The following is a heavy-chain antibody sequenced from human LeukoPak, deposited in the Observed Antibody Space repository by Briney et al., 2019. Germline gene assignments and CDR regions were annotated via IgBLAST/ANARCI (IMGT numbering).Heavy chain of an antibody. V-gene: IGHV3-13*01. CDR2: IGTAGAT. CDR1: GFTFSSYD. CDR3: TRATAGFDY. Sequence: GGSLRPSCAASGFTFSSYDMHWVRQTTGKGLEWVSGIGTAGATFYPGSVKGRFTISRENAKNSLYLQMNNLRVGDTAVYYCTRATAGFDYWGQGTLVTVSS. J-gene: IGHJ4*02.